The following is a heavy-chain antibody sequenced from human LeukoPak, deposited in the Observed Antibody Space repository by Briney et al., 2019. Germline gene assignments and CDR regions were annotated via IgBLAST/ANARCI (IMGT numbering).Heavy chain of an antibody. V-gene: IGHV3-23*01. D-gene: IGHD3-3*01. J-gene: IGHJ4*02. CDR1: GFTFSSYA. Sequence: GGSLRLSCAASGFTFSSYAMSWVRQAPGKGLEWVSAISGSGGSTYYADSVKGRFTISRDNSKNTLYLQMNSLRAEDTAVYYCVMGIYDFWSGYSPIDYWGQGTLVTVSS. CDR2: ISGSGGST. CDR3: VMGIYDFWSGYSPIDY.